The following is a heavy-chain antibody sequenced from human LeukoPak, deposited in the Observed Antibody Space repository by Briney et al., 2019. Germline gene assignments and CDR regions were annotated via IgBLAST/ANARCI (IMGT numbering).Heavy chain of an antibody. CDR1: GFTFSSYS. CDR3: ARESIIGTTVSYYFDY. J-gene: IGHJ4*02. Sequence: PGGSLRLSCAASGFTFSSYSMNWVRQAPGKGLEWVSSISSSSTYIYYADSVKGRFTISRDHAKNSLYLQMNSLRAEDTAVYYCARESIIGTTVSYYFDYWGQGTLVTVSS. D-gene: IGHD1-20*01. CDR2: ISSSSTYI. V-gene: IGHV3-21*01.